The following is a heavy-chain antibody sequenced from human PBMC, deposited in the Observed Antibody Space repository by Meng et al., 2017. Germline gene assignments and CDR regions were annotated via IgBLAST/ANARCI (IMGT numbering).Heavy chain of an antibody. D-gene: IGHD2-2*01. J-gene: IGHJ6*02. CDR1: GGTFSSYA. CDR3: ARVSVVVPAASSSGYYYYGMDV. CDR2: IIPIFGPA. V-gene: IGHV1-69*13. Sequence: SVKVSCKASGGTFSSYAISWVRQAPGQGLEWMGGIIPIFGPANYAQKFQGRVTITADESTSTAYMELSSLRSEDTAVYYCARVSVVVPAASSSGYYYYGMDVWGQGTTVTVSS.